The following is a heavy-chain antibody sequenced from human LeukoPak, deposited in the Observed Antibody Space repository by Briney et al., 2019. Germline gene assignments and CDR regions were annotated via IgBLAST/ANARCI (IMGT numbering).Heavy chain of an antibody. J-gene: IGHJ6*02. CDR1: GFTFSSYG. D-gene: IGHD6-13*01. V-gene: IGHV3-30*02. CDR2: IWYDGSNK. CDR3: AKDKGIYSYGMDV. Sequence: GGSLRLSCAASGFTFSSYGMHWVRQAPGKGLEWVAVIWYDGSNKYYADSVKGRFTISRDNSKNTLYLQMNSLRAEDTAVYFCAKDKGIYSYGMDVWGQGTTVTVSS.